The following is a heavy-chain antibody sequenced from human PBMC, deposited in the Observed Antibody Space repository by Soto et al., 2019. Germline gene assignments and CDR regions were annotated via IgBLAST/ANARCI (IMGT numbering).Heavy chain of an antibody. V-gene: IGHV3-30*03. CDR3: ARVWVLPPIVIDY. Sequence: QVQLVESGGCVVQPGRSLRLSCAASGFTFSNVGMHWVRQAPGKGLEWVAVISCDGRNKYYADSVKGGFTISRDNSRSSLYRQMNRLRAEDTAVYYCARVWVLPPIVIDYWGQGTLVTVSS. CDR2: ISCDGRNK. D-gene: IGHD3-16*01. CDR1: GFTFSNVG. J-gene: IGHJ4*02.